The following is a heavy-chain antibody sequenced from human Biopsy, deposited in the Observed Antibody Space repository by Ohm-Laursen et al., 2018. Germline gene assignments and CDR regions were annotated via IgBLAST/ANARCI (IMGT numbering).Heavy chain of an antibody. CDR2: ISWNSGNI. CDR1: GSTFDDYA. Sequence: SLRLSCAASGSTFDDYALHWVRQAPGKGLEWVSGISWNSGNIGYADSVKGRFTISRDNAKNSVYLQMNSLRAEDTAFYYCAKDLASGSGYYWYFDFWGRGTLVTVSS. D-gene: IGHD3-22*01. CDR3: AKDLASGSGYYWYFDF. J-gene: IGHJ2*01. V-gene: IGHV3-9*01.